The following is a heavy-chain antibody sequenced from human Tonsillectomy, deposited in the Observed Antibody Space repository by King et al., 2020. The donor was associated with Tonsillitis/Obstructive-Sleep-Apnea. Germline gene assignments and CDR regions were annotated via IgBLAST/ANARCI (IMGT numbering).Heavy chain of an antibody. D-gene: IGHD3-22*01. CDR1: GFTFSSYA. Sequence: VQLVESGGGVVQPGRSLRLSCAASGFTFSSYAIHWVRQAPGKGLEWVAVISYDGSNKYYADSVKGRFTISRDNSKNTLDLQMNSLRAEDTAVNYCAREGIYDSSGYADAFDIWGQGTMVTVSS. CDR2: ISYDGSNK. V-gene: IGHV3-30*04. CDR3: AREGIYDSSGYADAFDI. J-gene: IGHJ3*02.